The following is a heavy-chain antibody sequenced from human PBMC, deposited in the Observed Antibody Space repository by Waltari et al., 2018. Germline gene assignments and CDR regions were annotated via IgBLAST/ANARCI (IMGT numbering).Heavy chain of an antibody. CDR1: GYTLTELS. CDR2: FDPEDGET. Sequence: QVQLVQSGAEVKKPGASVKVSCKVSGYTLTELSIHWVRQAPGKGLEWMGCFDPEDGETIYAQKFQGRVTMTEDTSTDTAYMELSSLRSEDSAVYYCARGGEVVAATPDPFDYWGQGTLVTVSS. D-gene: IGHD2-15*01. CDR3: ARGGEVVAATPDPFDY. J-gene: IGHJ4*02. V-gene: IGHV1-24*01.